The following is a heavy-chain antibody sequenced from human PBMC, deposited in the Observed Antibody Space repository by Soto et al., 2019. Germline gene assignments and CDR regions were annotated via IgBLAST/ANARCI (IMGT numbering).Heavy chain of an antibody. Sequence: ASVKVSCKASGYTFTSYDSNWVRQANGQGLEWMGWMNPNSGNTGYAQKFQGRVTMTRNTSISTAYMELSSLRSEDTAVYYCARASLGGYDFWSGYYTTRTSYGMDVWGQGTTVTVSS. CDR3: ARASLGGYDFWSGYYTTRTSYGMDV. D-gene: IGHD3-3*01. CDR2: MNPNSGNT. V-gene: IGHV1-8*01. CDR1: GYTFTSYD. J-gene: IGHJ6*02.